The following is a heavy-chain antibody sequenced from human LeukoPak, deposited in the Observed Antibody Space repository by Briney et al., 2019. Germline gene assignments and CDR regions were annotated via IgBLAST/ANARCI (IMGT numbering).Heavy chain of an antibody. J-gene: IGHJ4*02. CDR3: ARTTSLTASGSDC. V-gene: IGHV1-8*03. D-gene: IGHD2-21*02. CDR2: MNPYNGDR. CDR1: GYTFTTYH. Sequence: ASVKVSRKTSGYTFTTYHINWVRQATGQGLEWLGWMNPYNGDRGYAQKFQGRLAITSDTSISTDYMELSSLKSDDTAVYFCARTTSLTASGSDCCGQGTLVTVSS.